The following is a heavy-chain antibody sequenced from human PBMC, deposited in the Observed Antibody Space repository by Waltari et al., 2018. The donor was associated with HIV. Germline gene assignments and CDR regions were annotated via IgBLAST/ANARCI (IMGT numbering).Heavy chain of an antibody. Sequence: EVQLAESGGGFVVPGGSLRLACAASGFSFSSYDMHWIRLSAGRPLGCVSRNATKREASIPLAGNGRFAVTRDNAKNSMYLQISNLRVADTAIYFCARDDGHCRNKVCFRGDGLDVWGPGTTVNVYS. CDR1: GFSFSSYD. CDR2: NATKREA. J-gene: IGHJ6*02. D-gene: IGHD3-10*01. CDR3: ARDDGHCRNKVCFRGDGLDV. V-gene: IGHV3-13*01.